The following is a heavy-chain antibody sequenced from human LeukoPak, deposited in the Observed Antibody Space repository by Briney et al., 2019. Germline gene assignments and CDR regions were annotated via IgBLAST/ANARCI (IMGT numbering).Heavy chain of an antibody. D-gene: IGHD6-6*01. CDR2: IYYSGST. CDR3: ARDKGSSGGWFDP. J-gene: IGHJ5*02. V-gene: IGHV4-39*07. Sequence: PSETLSLTCTVSGGSISSSSYYWGWIRQPPGKGLEWIGSIYYSGSTYYNPSLKSRVTISVDTSKNQFSLKLNSVTVADTAVYYCARDKGSSGGWFDPWGQGTLVTVSS. CDR1: GGSISSSSYY.